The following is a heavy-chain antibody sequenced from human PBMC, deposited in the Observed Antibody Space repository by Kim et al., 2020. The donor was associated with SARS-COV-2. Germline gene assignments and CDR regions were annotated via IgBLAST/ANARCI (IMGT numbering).Heavy chain of an antibody. D-gene: IGHD3-10*01. CDR3: ARGGWFGDHGMDV. CDR2: INWNGGST. Sequence: GGSLRLSCAASGFTFDDYGMSWVRQAPGKGLEWVSGINWNGGSTGYADSVKGRFTISRDNAKNSRYLQMNSLRAEDTALYHCARGGWFGDHGMDVWGQGTTVTVSS. J-gene: IGHJ6*02. V-gene: IGHV3-20*01. CDR1: GFTFDDYG.